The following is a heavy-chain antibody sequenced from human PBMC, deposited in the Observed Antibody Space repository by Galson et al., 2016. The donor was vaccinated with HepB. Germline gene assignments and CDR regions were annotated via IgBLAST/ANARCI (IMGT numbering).Heavy chain of an antibody. CDR2: ISSNGGST. CDR1: GFTFSSYA. D-gene: IGHD3-3*01. CDR3: VKDSSGRRFLEWLSPRRYFDY. J-gene: IGHJ4*02. Sequence: SLRLSCAASGFTFSSYAMHWVRQAPGKGLEYVSAISSNGGSTYYADSVKGRFTISRDNSKNTLYLQMSSLSAEDPAVYYCVKDSSGRRFLEWLSPRRYFDYWGQGTLVTVSS. V-gene: IGHV3-64D*06.